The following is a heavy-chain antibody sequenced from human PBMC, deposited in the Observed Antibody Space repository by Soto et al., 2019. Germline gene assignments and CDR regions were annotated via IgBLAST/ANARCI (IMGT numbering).Heavy chain of an antibody. CDR1: GFTFSDYY. V-gene: IGHV3-11*05. J-gene: IGHJ4*02. Sequence: QVQLVESGGGLVKPGGSLRLSCSASGFTFSDYYMSWIRQAPGKGLEWLSYISDSSTYTNYADSVKGRFTISRDNAENSRYLQMNSLRAEDTAVYYGARDYYGFGELFNYFDYWGQGTLVTVSS. CDR3: ARDYYGFGELFNYFDY. CDR2: ISDSSTYT. D-gene: IGHD3-10*01.